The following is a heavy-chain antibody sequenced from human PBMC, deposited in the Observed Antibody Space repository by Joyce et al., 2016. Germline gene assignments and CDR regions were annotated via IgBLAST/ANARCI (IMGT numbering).Heavy chain of an antibody. Sequence: QVQLQESGPGLVKPSQTLSLTCTVSGGSINNDNYFWSWIRQHPGEGLEWIGYIHYSGSAYYHPSLKSRLSMSLDMSKNQFSLRLNSVTAADAAVYFCAREVITAGDADAFDVWGQGTMVTVSS. CDR3: AREVITAGDADAFDV. CDR1: GGSINNDNYF. V-gene: IGHV4-31*03. J-gene: IGHJ3*01. D-gene: IGHD1-20*01. CDR2: IHYSGSA.